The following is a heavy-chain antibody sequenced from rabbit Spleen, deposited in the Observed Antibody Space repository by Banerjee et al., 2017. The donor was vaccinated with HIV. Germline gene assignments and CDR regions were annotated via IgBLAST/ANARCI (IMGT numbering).Heavy chain of an antibody. V-gene: IGHV1S40*01. CDR2: IYAGSSANT. J-gene: IGHJ6*01. CDR3: ARDSGSSFSSYGMDL. CDR1: GVSLNDKDV. Sequence: QSLEESGGGLVKPEGSLTLTCKASGVSLNDKDVMCWVRQAPGKGLEWIACIYAGSSANTYSATWAKGRFTFSKTSSTTVTLQMTSLTAADTATYFCARDSGSSFSSYGMDLWGPGTLVTVS. D-gene: IGHD8-1*01.